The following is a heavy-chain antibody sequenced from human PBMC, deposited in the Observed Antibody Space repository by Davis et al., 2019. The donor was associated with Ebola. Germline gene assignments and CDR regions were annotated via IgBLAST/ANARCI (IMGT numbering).Heavy chain of an antibody. J-gene: IGHJ5*02. CDR2: LKSDGTTQ. Sequence: GGSLRLSCAASGFTFSSYAMHWVRQAPGKGLEWVANLKSDGTTQYYVDSVKGRFTISRDNARNSLYLQMNGLRAEDTAVYYCARVLSWGWFGPWGQGTLVTVSS. V-gene: IGHV3-7*01. CDR3: ARVLSWGWFGP. CDR1: GFTFSSYA. D-gene: IGHD3-16*01.